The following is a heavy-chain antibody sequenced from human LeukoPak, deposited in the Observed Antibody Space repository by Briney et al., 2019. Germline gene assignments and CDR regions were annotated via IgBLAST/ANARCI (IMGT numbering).Heavy chain of an antibody. Sequence: ASVKVSCKASGGTFNKSAINWVRQAPGQGLEWMGWINPNSGNTDYAQKFQGRVTITRDTSISTAYMELSSLRSEDTAVYYCARGVGHRGQEHSYVYYFDYWGQGPLVTVSS. V-gene: IGHV1-8*03. CDR3: ARGVGHRGQEHSYVYYFDY. J-gene: IGHJ4*02. CDR1: GGTFNKSA. D-gene: IGHD5-18*01. CDR2: INPNSGNT.